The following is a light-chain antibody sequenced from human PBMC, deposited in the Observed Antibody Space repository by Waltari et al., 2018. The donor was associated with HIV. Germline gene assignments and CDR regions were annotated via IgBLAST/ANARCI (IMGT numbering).Light chain of an antibody. CDR2: NDL. CDR1: GGNP. CDR3: ATWDDSRAGCVI. V-gene: IGLV1-44*01. Sequence: QSSLTQPVSSSGTPRQSLIIPCSGAGGNPVNLYQQVPGAAPKLLIYNDLQRPSGVPDRFYGSKSGASASLAIRDVQSEDEADYYCATWDDSRAGCVIFGGGTKLTV. J-gene: IGLJ2*01.